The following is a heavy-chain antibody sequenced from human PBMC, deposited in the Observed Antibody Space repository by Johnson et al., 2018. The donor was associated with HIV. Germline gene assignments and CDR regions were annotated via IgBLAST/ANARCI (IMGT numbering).Heavy chain of an antibody. D-gene: IGHD6-13*01. J-gene: IGHJ3*02. CDR1: GFTFRDYY. V-gene: IGHV3-11*04. CDR3: ARGQLDNAFDI. Sequence: QVQLVESGGGLVKPGGSLRLSCAASGFTFRDYYMSWIRQAPGKGLEWVSYISSSGSTIYYADFVKGRFTVSRDNAKKSLSLQMNSLRAEDTALYYCARGQLDNAFDIWGQGTMVTVSS. CDR2: ISSSGSTI.